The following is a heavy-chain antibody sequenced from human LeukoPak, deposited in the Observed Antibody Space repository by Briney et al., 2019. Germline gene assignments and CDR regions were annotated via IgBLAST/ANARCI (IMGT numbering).Heavy chain of an antibody. V-gene: IGHV4-34*01. CDR1: GGSFSGYY. Sequence: SETLSLTCAVYGGSFSGYYWSWIRQPPGKGLEWIGEINHSGSTNHNPSLKSRVTISVDTSKNQFSLKLSSVTAADTAVYYCARVGNYDFWSGSETYFDYWGQGTLVTVSS. D-gene: IGHD3-3*01. J-gene: IGHJ4*02. CDR2: INHSGST. CDR3: ARVGNYDFWSGSETYFDY.